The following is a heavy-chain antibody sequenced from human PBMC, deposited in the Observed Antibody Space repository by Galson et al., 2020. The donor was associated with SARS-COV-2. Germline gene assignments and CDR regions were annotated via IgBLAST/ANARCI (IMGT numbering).Heavy chain of an antibody. J-gene: IGHJ4*02. Sequence: GESLKISCAASGFTFDDYTMHWVRQAPGKGLEWVSLISWDGGSTYYADSVKGRFTISRDNSKNSLYLQMNSLRTEDTALYYCAKLPTVTTDFDYWGQGTLVTVSS. D-gene: IGHD4-17*01. V-gene: IGHV3-43*01. CDR3: AKLPTVTTDFDY. CDR1: GFTFDDYT. CDR2: ISWDGGST.